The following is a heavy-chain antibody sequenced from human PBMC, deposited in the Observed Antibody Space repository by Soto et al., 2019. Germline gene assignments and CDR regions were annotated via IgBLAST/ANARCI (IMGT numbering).Heavy chain of an antibody. CDR3: AMPRGVPAAFDY. CDR1: GGTFSSYT. CDR2: IIPILGIA. D-gene: IGHD2-2*01. J-gene: IGHJ4*01. V-gene: IGHV1-69*02. Sequence: SVKVSCKASGGTFSSYTISWVRQAPGQGHERMGRIIPILGIANYAQKLQGRVTITADTSTSTAYMALSSPRSEDTAAYHCAMPRGVPAAFDYWGQ.